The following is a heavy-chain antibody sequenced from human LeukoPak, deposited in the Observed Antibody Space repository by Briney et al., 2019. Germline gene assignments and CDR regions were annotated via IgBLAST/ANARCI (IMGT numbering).Heavy chain of an antibody. Sequence: PSETLSLTCTVSGGSISSSSYYWGWIRQPPGKGLEWIGSIYYSGSTYYNPSLKSRVTISVDTSKNQFSLKLSSVTAADTAVYYCAREGRNNGSGTLDYWGQGTLVTVSS. CDR1: GGSISSSSYY. D-gene: IGHD3-10*01. CDR3: AREGRNNGSGTLDY. J-gene: IGHJ4*02. V-gene: IGHV4-39*07. CDR2: IYYSGST.